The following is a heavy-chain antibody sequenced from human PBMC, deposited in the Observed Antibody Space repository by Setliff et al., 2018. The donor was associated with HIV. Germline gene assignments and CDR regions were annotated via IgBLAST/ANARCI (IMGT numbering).Heavy chain of an antibody. CDR1: GYTFTSYY. J-gene: IGHJ1*01. CDR2: INPSGGST. V-gene: IGHV1-46*01. CDR3: ATIRAYYYDSSGQEYFQH. D-gene: IGHD3-22*01. Sequence: GASVKVSCKASGYTFTSYYMHWVRQAPGQGLEWMGIINPSGGSTSYAQKFQGRVTMTRDTSTSTVYMELSSLRSEDTAMYYCATIRAYYYDSSGQEYFQHWGHGSLVTVSS.